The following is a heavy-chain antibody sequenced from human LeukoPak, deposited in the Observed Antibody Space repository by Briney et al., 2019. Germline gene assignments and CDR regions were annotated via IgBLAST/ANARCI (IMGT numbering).Heavy chain of an antibody. Sequence: ASVKVSCKASGYTFTGYYMHWVRQAPGQGLEWMGWINPNSGGTNYAQKFQGRVTMTRDTSISTAYMELSRLRSDDTAVCYCARSPYSGSYYGYWGQGTLVTVSS. CDR3: ARSPYSGSYYGY. D-gene: IGHD1-26*01. CDR2: INPNSGGT. V-gene: IGHV1-2*02. CDR1: GYTFTGYY. J-gene: IGHJ4*02.